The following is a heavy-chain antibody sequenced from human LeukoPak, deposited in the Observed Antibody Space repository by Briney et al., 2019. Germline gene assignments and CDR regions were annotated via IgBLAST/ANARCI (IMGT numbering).Heavy chain of an antibody. CDR2: ISWNSGSI. V-gene: IGHV3-9*01. Sequence: PGGSLRLSCAASGFTFDDYAMHWVRQAPGKGLEWVSGISWNSGSIGYADSVKGRFTISRDNAKNSLYLQMNSLRAEDTALYYYAKGPGDHYDSSGYYFYYFDYWGQGTLVTVSS. D-gene: IGHD3-22*01. J-gene: IGHJ4*02. CDR3: AKGPGDHYDSSGYYFYYFDY. CDR1: GFTFDDYA.